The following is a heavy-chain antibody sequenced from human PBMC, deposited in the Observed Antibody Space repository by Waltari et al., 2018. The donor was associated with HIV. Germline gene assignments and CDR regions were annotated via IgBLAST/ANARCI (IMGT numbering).Heavy chain of an antibody. CDR1: GFTVSSNY. CDR2: IYSGGST. CDR3: ARGVITMIVVAGPVVGPDAFDI. Sequence: EVQLVESGGGLIQPGGSLRLSCAASGFTVSSNYMSWVRQAPGKGLEWVSVIYSGGSTYYADSGKGRFTISRDNSKNTLYLQMNSLRAEDTAVYYCARGVITMIVVAGPVVGPDAFDIWGQGTMVTVSS. V-gene: IGHV3-53*01. D-gene: IGHD3-22*01. J-gene: IGHJ3*02.